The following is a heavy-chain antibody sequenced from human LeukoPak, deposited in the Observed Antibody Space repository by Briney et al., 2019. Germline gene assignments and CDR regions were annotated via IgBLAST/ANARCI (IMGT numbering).Heavy chain of an antibody. D-gene: IGHD1-7*01. Sequence: GGSLRLSCAASGFTFSSYAMSWLRQAPGKGLEWVSTFSGRGGSTYYADSVKGRFTISRDNSKNTLYLEMSSLRGEDTAVYFCAKEGVPGSTFLYYFDYWGQGTLVTVSS. CDR2: FSGRGGST. CDR1: GFTFSSYA. CDR3: AKEGVPGSTFLYYFDY. J-gene: IGHJ4*02. V-gene: IGHV3-23*01.